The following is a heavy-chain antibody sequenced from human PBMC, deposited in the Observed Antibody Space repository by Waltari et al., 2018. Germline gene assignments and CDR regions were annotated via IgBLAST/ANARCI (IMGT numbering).Heavy chain of an antibody. D-gene: IGHD5-12*01. CDR3: GKDMNSDDDYWYGLDA. V-gene: IGHV3-9*01. Sequence: EVQLLESGGGLVQPARPLSLTCAPSGSTFDDYAMHWVRQGPGKGLEWVSSISWNSGRVDYADSVKGRFSISRDNGKKSLYLQMNSLRAEDTALYYCGKDMNSDDDYWYGLDAWGQGTTVTVSS. J-gene: IGHJ6*02. CDR1: GSTFDDYA. CDR2: ISWNSGRV.